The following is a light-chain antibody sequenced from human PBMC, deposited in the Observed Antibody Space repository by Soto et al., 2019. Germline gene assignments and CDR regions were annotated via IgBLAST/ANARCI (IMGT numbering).Light chain of an antibody. CDR2: EVS. J-gene: IGLJ1*01. CDR1: SSDVGGYNY. V-gene: IGLV2-14*01. CDR3: SSYTSSSPYV. Sequence: QSALTQPASGSGSPGQSITISCTGTSSDVGGYNYVSWYQQHPGKAPKLMIYEVSNRPSGVSNRFSGSMSGNTASLTISGLQAEDEADYYCSSYTSSSPYVFGTGTKLTVL.